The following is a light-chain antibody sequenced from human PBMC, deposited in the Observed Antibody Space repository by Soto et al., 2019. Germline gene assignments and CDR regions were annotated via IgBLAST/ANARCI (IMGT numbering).Light chain of an antibody. J-gene: IGKJ5*01. V-gene: IGKV3-20*01. CDR3: QHYGSSPIT. Sequence: EIVLTQSPGTLSLSPGERATLSCRASQSVSSRLAWYQQKPGQAPRLPISGASSRATGIPDRFSGSGSATDFTLTISRLEPEDFALYYCQHYGSSPITFGQGTRLEIK. CDR1: QSVSSR. CDR2: GAS.